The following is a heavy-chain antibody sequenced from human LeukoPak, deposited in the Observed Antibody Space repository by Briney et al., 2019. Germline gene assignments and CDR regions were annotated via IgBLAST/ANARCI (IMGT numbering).Heavy chain of an antibody. CDR3: ARGYHDYGLDY. V-gene: IGHV4-59*01. CDR2: IYYSGST. CDR1: GGSISSYY. J-gene: IGHJ4*02. D-gene: IGHD4/OR15-4a*01. Sequence: PSETLSLTSTVSGGSISSYYWSWIRQPPGKGLEWIGYIYYSGSTNYNPSLKSRVTISVDTSKNQFSLKLSSVTAADTAVYYCARGYHDYGLDYWGPGTLVTVSS.